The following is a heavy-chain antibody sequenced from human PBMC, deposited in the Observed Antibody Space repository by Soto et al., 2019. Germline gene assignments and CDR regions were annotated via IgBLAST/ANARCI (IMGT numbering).Heavy chain of an antibody. J-gene: IGHJ5*02. Sequence: ASETLSLTCTVSGGSITSSSYYWGWIRQPPGKGLEWIGSIYYSGSTYYNPSLKSRVTISVDTSKNQFSLKLSSVTAADTAVYYCATQEVGGSYVYTFDPWGQRTPVTVSS. CDR1: GGSITSSSYY. CDR3: ATQEVGGSYVYTFDP. CDR2: IYYSGST. V-gene: IGHV4-39*01. D-gene: IGHD1-26*01.